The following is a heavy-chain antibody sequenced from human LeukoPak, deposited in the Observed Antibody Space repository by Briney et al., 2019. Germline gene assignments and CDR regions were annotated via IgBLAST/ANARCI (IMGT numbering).Heavy chain of an antibody. Sequence: GASVTVSCKASEYTFTSYYMHWVRQAPGQGLEWMGIINPSGGSTSYAQKFQGRVTMTRDTSTSTVYTELSSPRSEDTAVYYCAREGGQQWLVDYWGQGTLVTVSS. CDR1: EYTFTSYY. D-gene: IGHD6-19*01. CDR3: AREGGQQWLVDY. J-gene: IGHJ4*02. CDR2: INPSGGST. V-gene: IGHV1-46*01.